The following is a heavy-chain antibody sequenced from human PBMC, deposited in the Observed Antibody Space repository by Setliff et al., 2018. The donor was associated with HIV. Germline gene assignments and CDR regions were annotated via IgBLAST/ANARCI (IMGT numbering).Heavy chain of an antibody. V-gene: IGHV4-34*01. J-gene: IGHJ3*02. CDR3: ARVATGPESFDI. CDR1: GGSFSDYY. CDR2: IYHSGST. D-gene: IGHD3-9*01. Sequence: SETLSLTCAVYGGSFSDYYWSWIRQPPGKGLEWIGEIYHSGSTIYNPSLKSRVTISVDTSKNQFSLKLSSVTAADTAVYYCARVATGPESFDIWGQGTMVTVSS.